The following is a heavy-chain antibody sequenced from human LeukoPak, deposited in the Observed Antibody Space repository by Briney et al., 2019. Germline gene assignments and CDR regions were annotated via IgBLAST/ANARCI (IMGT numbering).Heavy chain of an antibody. CDR2: IKSKTDGGTT. Sequence: GGSLRLSCAASGFTFTNAWMSWVRQAPGKGLEYIGRIKSKTDGGTTDYAAPVKGRFTISRDDSKNTLYLQMNSLKTEDTAVYYCIKTGYYTDPWGQGTLVTVSS. D-gene: IGHD3/OR15-3a*01. CDR1: GFTFTNAW. CDR3: IKTGYYTDP. J-gene: IGHJ5*02. V-gene: IGHV3-15*01.